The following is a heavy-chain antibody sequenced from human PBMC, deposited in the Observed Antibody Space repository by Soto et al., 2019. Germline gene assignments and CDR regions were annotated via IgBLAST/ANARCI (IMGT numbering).Heavy chain of an antibody. D-gene: IGHD3-3*01. CDR3: ARHRYDFWSGYHIDY. J-gene: IGHJ4*02. V-gene: IGHV3-21*01. CDR1: GFTFSSYS. CDR2: ISSSSSYI. Sequence: GGSLRLSCAASGFTFSSYSMNWVRQAPGKGLEWVSSISSSSSYIYYADSVKGRFTISRDNAKNSLYLQMNSLRAEDTAVYYCARHRYDFWSGYHIDYWGQGTLVPVSS.